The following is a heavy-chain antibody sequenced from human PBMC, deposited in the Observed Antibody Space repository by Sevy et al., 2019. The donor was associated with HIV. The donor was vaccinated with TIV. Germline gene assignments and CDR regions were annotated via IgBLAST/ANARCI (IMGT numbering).Heavy chain of an antibody. CDR2: IKQDGSEK. D-gene: IGHD3-16*02. V-gene: IGHV3-7*01. Sequence: GGSLRLSCAASGFTFSSYWMSWVRQAPGKGLEWVANIKQDGSEKYYVDSVKGRFTISRDNAKNSLYLQMNSLRAEDTAVYYCARLRLGKLSLLDYRGQGTLVTVSS. CDR1: GFTFSSYW. CDR3: ARLRLGKLSLLDY. J-gene: IGHJ4*02.